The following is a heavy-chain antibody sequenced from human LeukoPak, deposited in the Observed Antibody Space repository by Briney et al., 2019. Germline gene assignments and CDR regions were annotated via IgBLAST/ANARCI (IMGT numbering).Heavy chain of an antibody. Sequence: GGSLRLSCAASGFTVSSNYMSWVRQAPGKGLEWVSVVYSGGSTYYADSVKGRFTISRDNSKNTLYLQMNSLRAEDTALYYCAKDTSYDLVGWFDPWGQGTLVTVSS. CDR3: AKDTSYDLVGWFDP. CDR2: VYSGGST. D-gene: IGHD5-12*01. CDR1: GFTVSSNY. J-gene: IGHJ5*02. V-gene: IGHV3-53*05.